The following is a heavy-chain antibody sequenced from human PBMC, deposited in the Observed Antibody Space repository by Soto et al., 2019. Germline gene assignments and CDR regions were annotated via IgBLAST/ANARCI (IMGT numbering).Heavy chain of an antibody. J-gene: IGHJ5*02. D-gene: IGHD3-22*01. CDR2: INPSVGTT. V-gene: IGHV1-46*01. CDR3: ARDASADDKCWWFHP. Sequence: QVLLVQSGAEVKRPGASVKVSCRASGYTFTRHWVHWVRQAPGQGLEWMAVINPSVGTTVYAQKFQGRLALTRDTSTRTLYMELRSLRSDDSAVYYCARDASADDKCWWFHPWGQGTPVTVSS. CDR1: GYTFTRHW.